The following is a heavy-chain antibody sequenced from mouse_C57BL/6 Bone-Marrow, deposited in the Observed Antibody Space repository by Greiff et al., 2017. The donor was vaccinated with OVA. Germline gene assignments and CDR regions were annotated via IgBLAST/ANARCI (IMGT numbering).Heavy chain of an antibody. CDR2: INPYNGDT. Sequence: EVQLQQSGPELVKPGDSVKISCKASGYSFTGYFMNWVMQSHGKSLEWIGRINPYNGDTFYNQKFKGKATLTVDKSSSTAHMELRSLTSEDSAVYDCARSDYGSSSLMDYWGQGTSVTVSS. CDR1: GYSFTGYF. CDR3: ARSDYGSSSLMDY. V-gene: IGHV1-20*01. D-gene: IGHD1-1*01. J-gene: IGHJ4*01.